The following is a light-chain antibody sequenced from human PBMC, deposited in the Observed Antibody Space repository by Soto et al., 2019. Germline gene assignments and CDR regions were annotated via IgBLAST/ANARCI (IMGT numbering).Light chain of an antibody. Sequence: QLVPTQSPSASASLGASVKSTCTLSSGHSSYAIAWHQQQPEKGPRYLMKLNSDGSHSKGDGIPDRFSGSSSGAERYLTISSLQSEDEADYYCQTWGTGIRVFGGATKLTVL. CDR1: SGHSSYA. CDR2: LNSDGSH. CDR3: QTWGTGIRV. J-gene: IGLJ2*01. V-gene: IGLV4-69*01.